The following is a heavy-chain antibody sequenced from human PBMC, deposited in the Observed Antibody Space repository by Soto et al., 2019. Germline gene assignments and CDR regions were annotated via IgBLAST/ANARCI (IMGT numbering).Heavy chain of an antibody. V-gene: IGHV1-2*02. D-gene: IGHD3-10*01. CDR2: IGPASGDT. CDR1: GYTFTGHY. Sequence: ASVKVSCKAAGYTFTGHYIHWVRQAPGQGPEWMGEIGPASGDTRYAQKFQGRVTMTRDTSITTVYMELNNLSPDDTAVYYCGRGRSGQLVVFYWGQGTPVTVSS. J-gene: IGHJ4*02. CDR3: GRGRSGQLVVFY.